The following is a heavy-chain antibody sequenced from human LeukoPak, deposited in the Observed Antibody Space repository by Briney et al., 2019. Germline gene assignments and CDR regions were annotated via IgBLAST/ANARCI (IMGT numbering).Heavy chain of an antibody. CDR3: ARVMEYYYYYMDV. CDR1: GFTFSSYE. V-gene: IGHV3-48*03. D-gene: IGHD3-10*01. Sequence: GGSLRLSCAASGFTFSSYEMNWVRQAPGKGLEWVPYISSSGSTIYYADSVKGRFTISRDNAKNSLYLQMNSLRAEDTAVYYCARVMEYYYYYMDVWGKGTTVTVSS. CDR2: ISSSGSTI. J-gene: IGHJ6*03.